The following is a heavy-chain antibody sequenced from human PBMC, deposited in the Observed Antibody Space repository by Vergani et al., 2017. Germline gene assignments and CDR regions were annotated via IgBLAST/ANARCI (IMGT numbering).Heavy chain of an antibody. J-gene: IGHJ1*01. CDR2: INPNSGGT. CDR1: GYTFTGYY. V-gene: IGHV1-2*02. CDR3: ARQYYYDSSCYYFQH. Sequence: QVQLVQSGAEVKKPGASVKVSCKASGYTFTGYYMHWVRQAPGQGLEWMGWINPNSGGTNYAQKFQGRVTMTRDTFISTAYMELSRLRADDPAVYYCARQYYYDSSCYYFQHWGQGTLVTVSS. D-gene: IGHD3-22*01.